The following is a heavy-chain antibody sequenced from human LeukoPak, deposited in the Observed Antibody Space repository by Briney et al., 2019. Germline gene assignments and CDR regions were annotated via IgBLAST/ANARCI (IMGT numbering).Heavy chain of an antibody. J-gene: IGHJ4*02. CDR2: ISYDGSNN. V-gene: IGHV3-30*18. Sequence: GGSLRLSCAASGFTFSSYGMHWVRQAPGKGLEWVAVISYDGSNNYYADSVKGRFTISRDNSKNTLYLQMNSLRAEDTAVYYCAKLDNFDWPHLFPYWGQGTLVTVSS. CDR1: GFTFSSYG. CDR3: AKLDNFDWPHLFPY. D-gene: IGHD3-9*01.